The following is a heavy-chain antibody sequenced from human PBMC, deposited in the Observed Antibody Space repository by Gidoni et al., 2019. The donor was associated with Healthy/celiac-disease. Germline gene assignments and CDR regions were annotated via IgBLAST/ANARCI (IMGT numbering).Heavy chain of an antibody. CDR1: GGTFSSYA. V-gene: IGHV1-69*04. Sequence: QVQLVQSGAEVTKPGSSVKVSCKASGGTFSSYAISWVRQAPGQGLEWMGRIIPILGIANYAQKFQGRVTITADKSTSTAYMELSSLRSEDTAVYYCARENCSSTSCYRRNAFDIWGQGTMVTVSS. D-gene: IGHD2-2*02. CDR3: ARENCSSTSCYRRNAFDI. CDR2: IIPILGIA. J-gene: IGHJ3*02.